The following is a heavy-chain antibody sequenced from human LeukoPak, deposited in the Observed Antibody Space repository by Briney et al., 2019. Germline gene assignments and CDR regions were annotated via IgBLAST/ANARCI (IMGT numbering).Heavy chain of an antibody. CDR3: ARDQVVRGVIISHDY. D-gene: IGHD3-10*01. J-gene: IGHJ4*02. CDR1: GGSLSSGSYY. Sequence: SETLSLTCTVSGGSLSSGSYYWGWIRQPAGKGLEWIGRIYTSGSTNYNPSLKSRVTISVDTSKNQFSLKLSSVTAADTAVYYCARDQVVRGVIISHDYWGQGTLVTVSS. CDR2: IYTSGST. V-gene: IGHV4-61*02.